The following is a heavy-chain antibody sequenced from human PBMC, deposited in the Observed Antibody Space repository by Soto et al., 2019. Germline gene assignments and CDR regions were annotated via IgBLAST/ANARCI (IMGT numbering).Heavy chain of an antibody. CDR2: IFSNDEK. CDR3: ARTRGDGYRTYLVDY. CDR1: GFSLSNARMG. Sequence: QVTLKESGPVLVKPTETLTLTCTVSGFSLSNARMGVSWIRQPPGKALEWLAHIFSNDEKSYSTSLKSRLTIFKDTSKSQVVLTMTNMDPVDTATYYCARTRGDGYRTYLVDYWGQGTLVTVSS. J-gene: IGHJ4*02. V-gene: IGHV2-26*01. D-gene: IGHD3-10*01.